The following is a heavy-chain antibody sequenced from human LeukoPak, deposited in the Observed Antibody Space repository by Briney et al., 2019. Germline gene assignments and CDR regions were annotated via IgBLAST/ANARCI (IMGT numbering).Heavy chain of an antibody. CDR1: GGSISSYY. V-gene: IGHV4-59*01. D-gene: IGHD3-22*01. J-gene: IGHJ4*02. CDR2: IYYSGST. CDR3: ARFNYYDSSGYSDFDY. Sequence: SETLSLTCTVSGGSISSYYWSWIRQPPGKGLEWFGYIYYSGSTNYNPSLKSRVPISVDTSKNQFSLKLSSVTAADTAVYYCARFNYYDSSGYSDFDYWGQGTLVTVSS.